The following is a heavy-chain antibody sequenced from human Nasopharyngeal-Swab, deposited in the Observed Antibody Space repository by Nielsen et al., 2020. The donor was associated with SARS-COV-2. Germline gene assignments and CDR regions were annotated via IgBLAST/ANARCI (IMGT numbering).Heavy chain of an antibody. Sequence: ASVKVSCSASGYTFPGYYMHWVRQPTGQGLEWMGWINPNSGGTNYAQKFQGWVTMTRDTSISTAYMELSRLRSDATAVYCCARGPVVVPAAIPEGGYYYYYMDVWGKGTTVTVSS. CDR3: ARGPVVVPAAIPEGGYYYYYMDV. CDR2: INPNSGGT. D-gene: IGHD2-2*02. V-gene: IGHV1-2*04. CDR1: GYTFPGYY. J-gene: IGHJ6*03.